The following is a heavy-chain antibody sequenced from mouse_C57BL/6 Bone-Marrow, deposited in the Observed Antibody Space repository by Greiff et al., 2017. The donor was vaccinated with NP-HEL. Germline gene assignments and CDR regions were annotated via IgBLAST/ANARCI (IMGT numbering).Heavy chain of an antibody. CDR2: IYPRDGST. J-gene: IGHJ4*01. D-gene: IGHD1-1*01. V-gene: IGHV1-78*01. CDR1: GYTFTDYT. Sequence: QVQLQQSDAELVKPGASVKISCKVSGYTFTDYTIHWMKQRPEQGLEWIGYIYPRDGSTKYNEKFKGKATLTADKSSSTAYMQLNSLTSENSAVYFCARAYYGSSGDYYAMDYWGQGTSVTVSS. CDR3: ARAYYGSSGDYYAMDY.